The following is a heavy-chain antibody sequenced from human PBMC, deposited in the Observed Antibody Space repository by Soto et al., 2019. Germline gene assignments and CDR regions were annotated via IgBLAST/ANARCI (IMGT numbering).Heavy chain of an antibody. CDR1: GFTFDSHW. V-gene: IGHV3-74*01. Sequence: ASGGVLVQPGGSLRLSCVASGFTFDSHWMHWVRQAPGEGLVWVSRIKTDGYAAAYADSVKGRFTISRDNTKNTVYLRMNSLRAEDTAVYFCVRESGVAADCWGQGTLVTVSS. D-gene: IGHD6-19*01. J-gene: IGHJ4*02. CDR2: IKTDGYAA. CDR3: VRESGVAADC.